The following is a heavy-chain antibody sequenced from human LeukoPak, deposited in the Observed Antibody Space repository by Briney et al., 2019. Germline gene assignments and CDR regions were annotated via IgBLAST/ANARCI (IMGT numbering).Heavy chain of an antibody. CDR3: ARRVFYGSGNYPYYFDY. J-gene: IGHJ4*02. Sequence: ASVKVSCKASGYTFTSYGISWVRQAPGQGLEWMGWISAYNGNTNYAQKLQGRVTMTTDTSTSTAYMELRSLRSDDTAVYYCARRVFYGSGNYPYYFDYWGQGTLVTVSS. V-gene: IGHV1-18*01. CDR2: ISAYNGNT. D-gene: IGHD3-10*01. CDR1: GYTFTSYG.